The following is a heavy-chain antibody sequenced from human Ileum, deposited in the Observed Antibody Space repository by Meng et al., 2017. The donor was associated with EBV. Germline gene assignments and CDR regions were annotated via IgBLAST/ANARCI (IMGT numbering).Heavy chain of an antibody. Sequence: VRLVASGEVLVQPGWSLLPYCAVSGLTFSSFWMHWVRQGPGKGLVWVSRIHGDGTSTSYADSVKGRFTISRDNAKNTLYLQMNSLRAEDTAVYYCARVGDYAYKDWGQGTLVTVSS. V-gene: IGHV3-74*01. J-gene: IGHJ1*01. CDR1: GLTFSSFW. D-gene: IGHD4-17*01. CDR2: IHGDGTST. CDR3: ARVGDYAYKD.